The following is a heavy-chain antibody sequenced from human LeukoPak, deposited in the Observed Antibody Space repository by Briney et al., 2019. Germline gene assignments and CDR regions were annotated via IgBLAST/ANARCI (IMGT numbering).Heavy chain of an antibody. CDR3: ARERTRGFGGDRGGFDY. V-gene: IGHV4-59*01. CDR1: GGSISSYY. CDR2: TYYSGST. Sequence: ASETLSLTCTVSGGSISSYYWSWIRQPPGKGLEWIGYTYYSGSTNYNPSLKSRVTISVDTSKNQFSLKLSSVTAADTAVYYCARERTRGFGGDRGGFDYWGQGTLVTVSS. J-gene: IGHJ4*02. D-gene: IGHD2-21*01.